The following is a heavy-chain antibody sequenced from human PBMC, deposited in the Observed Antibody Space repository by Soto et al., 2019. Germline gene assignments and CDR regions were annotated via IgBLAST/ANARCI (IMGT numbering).Heavy chain of an antibody. CDR2: IGDSGAST. V-gene: IGHV3-23*01. J-gene: IGHJ6*04. CDR1: GFSFSSFA. Sequence: EVLLLEAGGGLVQPGGSLSLSCEASGFSFSSFASNWVRQAPGKGLEWVSAIGDSGASTYYADSVKGRFTSSRDNSRNTVYLQLNSLRAEYTAVYYCAKGVELDVWGNGTTVTVFS. D-gene: IGHD1-26*01. CDR3: AKGVELDV.